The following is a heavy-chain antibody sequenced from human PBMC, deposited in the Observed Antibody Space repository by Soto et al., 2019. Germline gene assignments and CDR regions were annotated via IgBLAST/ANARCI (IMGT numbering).Heavy chain of an antibody. CDR2: ISAYNGNT. J-gene: IGHJ3*02. CDR1: GDTFTSYG. V-gene: IGHV1-18*01. Sequence: GASVKVSCKASGDTFTSYGISWVRQAPGQGLEWMGWISAYNGNTNYAQKLQGRVTMTTDTSTSTAYMELRSLRSDDTAVYYCAILGQDIVVVPAAMPDAFDIWGQGTMVTVSS. CDR3: AILGQDIVVVPAAMPDAFDI. D-gene: IGHD2-2*01.